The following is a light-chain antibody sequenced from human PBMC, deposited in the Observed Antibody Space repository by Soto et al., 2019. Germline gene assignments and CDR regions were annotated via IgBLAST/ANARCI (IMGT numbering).Light chain of an antibody. V-gene: IGLV1-40*01. Sequence: QSVLTQPPSVSGAPGQRVTISCTGSSSNIGAGYDVHWYQQLPGTAPKLLIYGNSNRPSGVPDRFSGSKSGTSASLAITGLQAEDEADYYCQSYESSLSGRVFGGGTKVTVL. CDR3: QSYESSLSGRV. CDR2: GNS. CDR1: SSNIGAGYD. J-gene: IGLJ3*02.